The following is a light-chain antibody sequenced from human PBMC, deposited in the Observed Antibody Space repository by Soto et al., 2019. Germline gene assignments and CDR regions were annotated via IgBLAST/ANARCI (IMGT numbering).Light chain of an antibody. V-gene: IGKV3-11*01. CDR1: QSVSSY. CDR2: DVS. CDR3: QQRNYWQVT. J-gene: IGKJ5*01. Sequence: DIQLTQSPSTLSSSLGDRVTITCRASQSVSSYLAWYQQKPGQAPRLLIYDVSNRATGVPARFSGSGSGTDFTLTISSLEPEDFAVYYCQQRNYWQVTFGQGTRLENK.